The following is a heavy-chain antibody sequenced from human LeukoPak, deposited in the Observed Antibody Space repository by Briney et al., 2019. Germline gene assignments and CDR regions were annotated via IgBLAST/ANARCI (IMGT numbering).Heavy chain of an antibody. J-gene: IGHJ3*02. Sequence: GGSLRLSCAASGFTFSSYAMSWVRQAPGKGLEWVSAISGSGGSTYYADSVKGRFTISKDNSKNTLYLQMNSLRAEDTAVYYCAKMRGELLYTQAFDIWGQGTMVTVSS. CDR1: GFTFSSYA. CDR3: AKMRGELLYTQAFDI. CDR2: ISGSGGST. V-gene: IGHV3-23*01. D-gene: IGHD1-26*01.